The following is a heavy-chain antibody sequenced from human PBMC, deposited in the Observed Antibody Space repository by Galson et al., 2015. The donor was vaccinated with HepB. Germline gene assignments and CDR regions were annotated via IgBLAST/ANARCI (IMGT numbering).Heavy chain of an antibody. J-gene: IGHJ5*02. CDR1: GGTFSSFA. D-gene: IGHD3-16*01. CDR2: ISAYNGNT. Sequence: SVKVSCKASGGTFSSFAISWVRQAPGQGLEWMGWISAYNGNTNYAQKLQGRVTMTTDTSTSTAYMELRSLRSDDTAVYYCARVPRVGDWFDPWGQGTLVTVSS. V-gene: IGHV1-18*01. CDR3: ARVPRVGDWFDP.